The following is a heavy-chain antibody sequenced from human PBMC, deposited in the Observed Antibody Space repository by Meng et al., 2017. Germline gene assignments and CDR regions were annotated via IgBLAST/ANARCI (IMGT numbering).Heavy chain of an antibody. V-gene: IGHV4-59*01. J-gene: IGHJ4*02. Sequence: GSLRLSCTVSGGSLSSYYWSWIRQPPGKGLEWIGYIYYSGSTNYNPSLKSRVTISVDTSKNQFSLKLSSVTAADTAVYYCARYYRPILTGYYYFDYWGQGTLVTVSS. CDR3: ARYYRPILTGYYYFDY. CDR1: GGSLSSYY. CDR2: IYYSGST. D-gene: IGHD3-9*01.